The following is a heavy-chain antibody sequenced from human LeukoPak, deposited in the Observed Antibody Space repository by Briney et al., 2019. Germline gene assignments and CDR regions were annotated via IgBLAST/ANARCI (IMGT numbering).Heavy chain of an antibody. CDR3: ASTWYVYGDPNRPFDY. D-gene: IGHD4-17*01. V-gene: IGHV1-69*01. Sequence: SVKVSCKASGGTFSSYAISWVRQAPGQGLEWMGGIIPIFGTANYAQKFQGRVTITADESTSTAYMELSSLRSEDTAVYYCASTWYVYGDPNRPFDYWDQGTLVTVSS. J-gene: IGHJ4*02. CDR1: GGTFSSYA. CDR2: IIPIFGTA.